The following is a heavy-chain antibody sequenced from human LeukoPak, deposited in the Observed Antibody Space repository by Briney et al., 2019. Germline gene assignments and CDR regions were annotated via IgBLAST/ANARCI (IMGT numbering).Heavy chain of an antibody. CDR3: ARRGQAGYLY. V-gene: IGHV4-59*08. CDR1: GGSISSYY. D-gene: IGHD3-16*02. J-gene: IGHJ4*02. CDR2: IYYSGST. Sequence: PSETLSLTCTVSGGSISSYYWSWIRQPPGKGLEWIGYIYYSGSTNYNPSLKSRVTISVDTSKNHFSLKLSSVTAADTAVYYCARRGQAGYLYWGQGTLVTVSS.